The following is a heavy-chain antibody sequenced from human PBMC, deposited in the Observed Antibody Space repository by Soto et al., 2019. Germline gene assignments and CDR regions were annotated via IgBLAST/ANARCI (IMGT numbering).Heavy chain of an antibody. Sequence: QVQLQESGPGLVKPSETLSLTCAVSGGSISSYYWSWIRQPPGKGLEWIGYFYYSGSTNYNPSLKSRVTISVDTSKNQFSLKLSSVTAADTAVYYWARGALTTYFDYWGQGTLVTVSS. V-gene: IGHV4-59*01. CDR1: GGSISSYY. J-gene: IGHJ4*02. CDR3: ARGALTTYFDY. CDR2: FYYSGST.